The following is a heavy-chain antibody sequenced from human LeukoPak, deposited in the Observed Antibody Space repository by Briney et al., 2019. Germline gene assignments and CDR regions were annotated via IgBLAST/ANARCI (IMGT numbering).Heavy chain of an antibody. CDR2: INPNSGGT. CDR1: GYTFTGYY. CDR3: ARTVVARGTWFDP. Sequence: ASVKVSCKASGYTFTGYYMHWVRQAPGQGLEWMGWINPNSGGTNYAQKFQGRVTMTRDTSISTAYMELSRLRSDDTAVYYCARTVVARGTWFDPWGQGTLVTVSS. V-gene: IGHV1-2*02. D-gene: IGHD4-23*01. J-gene: IGHJ5*02.